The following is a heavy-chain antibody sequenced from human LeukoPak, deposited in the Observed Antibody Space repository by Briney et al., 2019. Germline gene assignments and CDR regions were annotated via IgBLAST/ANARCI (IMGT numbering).Heavy chain of an antibody. Sequence: SETLSLTCTVSGGSINSYYWSWIRQPPGKGLEWIGYIYYSGSTKYNPSLKSRVTISVDTPKNQFSLKLSSVTAADTAVYYCARDPSGSGSYFDHWGQGTLVTVSS. CDR1: GGSINSYY. CDR3: ARDPSGSGSYFDH. D-gene: IGHD3-10*01. V-gene: IGHV4-59*01. J-gene: IGHJ4*01. CDR2: IYYSGST.